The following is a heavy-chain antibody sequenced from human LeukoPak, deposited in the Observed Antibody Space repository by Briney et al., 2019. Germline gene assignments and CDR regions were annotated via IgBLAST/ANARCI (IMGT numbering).Heavy chain of an antibody. Sequence: GGSLRLSCAASGFAVSSNYMSWVRQAPGKGLEWVSVIYSGGSTYYADSVKGRFTISRDKSKNTLYLQMNSLRAEDTAVYYCASDLFAAAGTFDYWGQGTLVTVSS. CDR1: GFAVSSNY. J-gene: IGHJ4*02. CDR3: ASDLFAAAGTFDY. D-gene: IGHD6-13*01. V-gene: IGHV3-53*01. CDR2: IYSGGST.